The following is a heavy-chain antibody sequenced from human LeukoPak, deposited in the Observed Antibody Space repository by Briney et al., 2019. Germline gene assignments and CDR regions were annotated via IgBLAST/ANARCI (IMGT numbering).Heavy chain of an antibody. CDR1: GGSFSGYY. J-gene: IGHJ4*02. Sequence: SETLSLTCAVYGGSFSGYYWSWIRQPPGKGLEWIGEINHSGSTNYNPSLKSRVTMSVDTSKNQFSLKLSSVTAADTAVYYCARGSRRRDGYKPIDYWGQGTLVTVSS. V-gene: IGHV4-34*01. CDR3: ARGSRRRDGYKPIDY. D-gene: IGHD5-24*01. CDR2: INHSGST.